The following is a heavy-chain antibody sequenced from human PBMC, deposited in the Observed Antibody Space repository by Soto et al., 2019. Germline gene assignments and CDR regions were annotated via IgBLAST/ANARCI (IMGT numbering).Heavy chain of an antibody. CDR1: GGSFSGYY. V-gene: IGHV4-34*01. CDR3: ARVDIVVVPAAILFDY. D-gene: IGHD2-2*03. J-gene: IGHJ4*02. Sequence: RSLTCAVYGGSFSGYYWSWIRQPPGKGLEWIGEINHSGSTNYNPSLKSRVTISVDTSKNQFSLKLSSVTAADTAVYYCARVDIVVVPAAILFDYWGQGTLVTVSS. CDR2: INHSGST.